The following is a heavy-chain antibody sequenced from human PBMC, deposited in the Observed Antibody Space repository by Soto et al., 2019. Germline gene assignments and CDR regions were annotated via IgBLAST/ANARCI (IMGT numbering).Heavy chain of an antibody. CDR2: IDPSDSYT. Sequence: PGESLKISCKGSGYRFTSNWISCVRQMPGKGLEWMGRIDPSDSYTNYSPSFQGHVTISADKSISTAYLQWSSLKASDTAMYYCASEAPTYYFDYWGQGTLVTVSS. J-gene: IGHJ4*02. V-gene: IGHV5-10-1*01. CDR1: GYRFTSNW. D-gene: IGHD3-16*01. CDR3: ASEAPTYYFDY.